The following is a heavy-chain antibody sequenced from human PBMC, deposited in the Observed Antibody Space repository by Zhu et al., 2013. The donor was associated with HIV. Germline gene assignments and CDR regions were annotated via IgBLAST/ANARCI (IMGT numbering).Heavy chain of an antibody. V-gene: IGHV1-2*02. D-gene: IGHD5-12*01. CDR3: ARAGAERWLQSAYYFDY. CDR2: INPNSGGT. CDR1: GNTFTGYY. Sequence: QVQLVQSGAEVRSLGSVKVSCKASGNTFTGYYMHWVRQAPGQGLEWMGWINPNSGGTNYAQKFQGRVTMTRDTSISTAYMELSRLRSDDTAVYYCARAGAERWLQSAYYFDYWGQGNLVTVSS. J-gene: IGHJ4*02.